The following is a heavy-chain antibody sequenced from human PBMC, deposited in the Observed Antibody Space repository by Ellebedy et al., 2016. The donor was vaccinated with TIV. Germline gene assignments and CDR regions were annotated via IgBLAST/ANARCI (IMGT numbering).Heavy chain of an antibody. CDR1: GVSISSSSYF. CDR3: TGGSYES. J-gene: IGHJ5*02. V-gene: IGHV4-39*02. D-gene: IGHD2-21*01. CDR2: IYSSGST. Sequence: GSLRLSXTVSGVSISSSSYFWGWIRQPPGKGLEWIGSIYSSGSTYYNSSLKNRVTISVDTSKNHFSLKLSSVTAADTAVYYCTGGSYESWGQGTLVTVSS.